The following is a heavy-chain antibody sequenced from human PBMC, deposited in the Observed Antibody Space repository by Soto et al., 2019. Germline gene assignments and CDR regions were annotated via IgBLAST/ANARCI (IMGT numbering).Heavy chain of an antibody. CDR3: AKDQRKEPLAYGMDV. J-gene: IGHJ6*02. Sequence: QVQLVESGGGVVQPGRSLRLSCAASGFTFSSYGMHWVRQAPGKGLEWVAVISYDGSNKYYADSVKGRFTISRDNSKNTLYLQMNSLRAEDTAVYYCAKDQRKEPLAYGMDVWGQGTTVTVSS. CDR1: GFTFSSYG. D-gene: IGHD1-1*01. V-gene: IGHV3-30*18. CDR2: ISYDGSNK.